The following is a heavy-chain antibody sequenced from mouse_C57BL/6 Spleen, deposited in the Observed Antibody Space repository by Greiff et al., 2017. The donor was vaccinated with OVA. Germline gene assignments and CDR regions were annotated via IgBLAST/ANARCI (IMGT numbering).Heavy chain of an antibody. J-gene: IGHJ2*01. CDR3: ARGGLLRPYFDY. CDR2: IYPGDGDT. D-gene: IGHD1-2*01. Sequence: VQLQQSGPELVKPGASVTISCKASGYAFSSSWMNWVKQRPGKGLEWIGRIYPGDGDTNYNGKFKGKATLTADKSSSTAYMQLSSLTSEDSAVYFCARGGLLRPYFDYWGQGTTLTVSS. V-gene: IGHV1-82*01. CDR1: GYAFSSSW.